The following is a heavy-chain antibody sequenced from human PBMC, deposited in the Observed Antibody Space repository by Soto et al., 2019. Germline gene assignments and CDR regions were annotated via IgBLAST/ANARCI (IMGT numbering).Heavy chain of an antibody. CDR3: ARGRWTQTTADYYLDS. CDR1: GYTFTKYA. D-gene: IGHD1-1*01. CDR2: INAGNGHT. V-gene: IGHV1-3*01. Sequence: QVQLVQSGTEVKKPGASVKLSCKASGYTFTKYAIHWVRQAPGQRLEWMVWINAGNGHTKYSQKFQGRVTVTRDPSATTAYMELSSLRSEDTAVYYCARGRWTQTTADYYLDSWGQGTLVTVSS. J-gene: IGHJ4*02.